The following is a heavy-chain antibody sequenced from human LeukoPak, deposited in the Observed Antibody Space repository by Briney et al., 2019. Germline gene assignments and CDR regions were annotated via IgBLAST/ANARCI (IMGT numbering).Heavy chain of an antibody. V-gene: IGHV1-2*02. J-gene: IGHJ3*02. CDR3: VRVGTMIVVADDAFDI. Sequence: ASVKVSCKASGYTFTGYYMHWVRQAPGQGLEWMGWINPNSGGTNYAQKFQGRVTMTRDTSISTAYMELSRLRSDDTAVYYCVRVGTMIVVADDAFDIWGQGTMVTVSS. D-gene: IGHD3-22*01. CDR1: GYTFTGYY. CDR2: INPNSGGT.